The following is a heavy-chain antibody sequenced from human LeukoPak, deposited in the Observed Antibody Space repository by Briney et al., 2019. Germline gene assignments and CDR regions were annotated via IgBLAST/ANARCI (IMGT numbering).Heavy chain of an antibody. V-gene: IGHV3-7*01. CDR2: IKQDGSEK. CDR3: ARGIPLWFGELSSGFDY. J-gene: IGHJ4*02. Sequence: GGSLRLSCAASGFTFSSYWMSWVRQAPGKGLEWVVNIKQDGSEKYYVDSVKGRFTISRDNAKNSLYLQMNSLRAEDTAVYYCARGIPLWFGELSSGFDYWGQGTLVTVSS. CDR1: GFTFSSYW. D-gene: IGHD3-10*01.